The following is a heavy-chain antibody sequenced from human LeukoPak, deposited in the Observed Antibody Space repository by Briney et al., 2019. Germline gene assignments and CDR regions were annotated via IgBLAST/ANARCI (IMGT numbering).Heavy chain of an antibody. V-gene: IGHV3-23*01. J-gene: IGHJ5*02. CDR2: ISDSGGST. CDR3: AKDLSRAVAADWFDP. Sequence: QPGGSLRLSCASSGFTFSKYDMSWVRQAPGKGLESVSSISDSGGSTYYADSVKGRFTISRDNSKNTLYLQMTNLRAADTAVYYCAKDLSRAVAADWFDPWDQGSLVTVSS. D-gene: IGHD6-19*01. CDR1: GFTFSKYD.